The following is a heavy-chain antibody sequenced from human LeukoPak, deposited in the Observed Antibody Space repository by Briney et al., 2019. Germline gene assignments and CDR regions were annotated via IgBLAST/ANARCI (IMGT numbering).Heavy chain of an antibody. D-gene: IGHD6-19*01. J-gene: IGHJ4*02. CDR2: ISWNGARI. CDR3: VKDLVAASENVRGWYPMDY. V-gene: IGHV3-43*01. Sequence: GGSLRLSCAASGFTFAEYTMHWVRQAPGKGLEWVSLISWNGARIHYGDSVKGRFTISRDNSKNSLYLQMNSLRAEDTALYYCVKDLVAASENVRGWYPMDYWGQGTLVTVSS. CDR1: GFTFAEYT.